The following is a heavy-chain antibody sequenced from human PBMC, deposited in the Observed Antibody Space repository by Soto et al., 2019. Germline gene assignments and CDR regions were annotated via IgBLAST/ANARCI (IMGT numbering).Heavy chain of an antibody. D-gene: IGHD3-22*01. Sequence: AETLSLTCTVSGASISSSYWIWIRQAPGKGLEWIVYIYHSGSTNYNPSLTSRVTISVDTSKNQFSLKLSSVTAADTAVYYCARGYYDSRGSSNTFDIWGQGTMVTVSS. V-gene: IGHV4-59*01. CDR3: ARGYYDSRGSSNTFDI. CDR1: GASISSSY. CDR2: IYHSGST. J-gene: IGHJ3*02.